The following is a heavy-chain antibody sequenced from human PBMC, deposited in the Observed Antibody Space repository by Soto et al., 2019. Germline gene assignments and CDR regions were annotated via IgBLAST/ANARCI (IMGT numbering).Heavy chain of an antibody. V-gene: IGHV1-8*01. Sequence: ASVKVSCKASGYTFASYDINWVRQATGQGLEWMGWMNPNSGNTGYAQKFQGRVTMTRNTSISTAYMELRSLRSDDTAVYYCARELPREAVFDIWGQGTMVTVSS. CDR1: GYTFASYD. D-gene: IGHD3-10*01. CDR2: MNPNSGNT. J-gene: IGHJ3*02. CDR3: ARELPREAVFDI.